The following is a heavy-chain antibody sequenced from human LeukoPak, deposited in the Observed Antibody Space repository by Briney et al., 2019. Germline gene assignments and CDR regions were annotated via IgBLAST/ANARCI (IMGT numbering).Heavy chain of an antibody. J-gene: IGHJ4*02. Sequence: GGSLRLSCAASGFTFSSYAMSWVRQAPGKGLEWVSVISGSGTNTYYADSVKGRFTISRDNSKNTLYLQMNSLRAEDTALYYCARHRWGPDDYWGQGTLVTVSS. CDR3: ARHRWGPDDY. D-gene: IGHD7-27*01. CDR2: ISGSGTNT. V-gene: IGHV3-23*01. CDR1: GFTFSSYA.